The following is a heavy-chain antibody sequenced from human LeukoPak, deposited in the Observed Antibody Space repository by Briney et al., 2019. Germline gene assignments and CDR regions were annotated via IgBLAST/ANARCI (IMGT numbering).Heavy chain of an antibody. J-gene: IGHJ4*02. D-gene: IGHD2-2*01. CDR2: ISYDGNNE. CDR3: KSQLEGTRDY. CDR1: GFTFSSFG. Sequence: PGRTLRLSCAVSGFTFSSFGTHCVRQAPGKGLGCGAEISYDGNNETYTDSVRGRFPISRDNAKSTLQRQMNRLRAETTAVYYCKSQLEGTRDYWGQGTLFTVSS. V-gene: IGHV3-30*03.